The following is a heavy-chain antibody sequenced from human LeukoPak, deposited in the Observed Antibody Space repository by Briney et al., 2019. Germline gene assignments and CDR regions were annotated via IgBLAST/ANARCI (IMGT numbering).Heavy chain of an antibody. V-gene: IGHV1-8*01. J-gene: IGHJ5*02. CDR3: ARQPSSGWYNKWFDP. CDR1: GYTFTSYD. D-gene: IGHD6-19*01. Sequence: ASVKVSCKASGYTFTSYDINWVRQATGQGLEWMGWMSPNSGNTGYAQKFQGRVTMTRNTSISTAYMELSSLRSEDTAVYYCARQPSSGWYNKWFDPWGQGTLVTVSS. CDR2: MSPNSGNT.